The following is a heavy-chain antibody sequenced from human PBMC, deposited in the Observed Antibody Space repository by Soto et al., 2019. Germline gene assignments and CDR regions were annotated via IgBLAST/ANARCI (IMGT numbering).Heavy chain of an antibody. Sequence: ASVKVSCKASGYSFTSNGISWVRQAPGQGLEWMGWISAYNGNTNYAQKLQGRVTMTTDTSTSTAYMELRSLRSDDTAVYYCARGDYGDLYFDYWGQGTLVTVSS. CDR1: GYSFTSNG. CDR2: ISAYNGNT. J-gene: IGHJ4*02. D-gene: IGHD4-17*01. V-gene: IGHV1-18*01. CDR3: ARGDYGDLYFDY.